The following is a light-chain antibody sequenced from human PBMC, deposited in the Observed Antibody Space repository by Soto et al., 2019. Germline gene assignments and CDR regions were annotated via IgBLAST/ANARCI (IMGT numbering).Light chain of an antibody. V-gene: IGKV3-11*01. CDR3: QERGNRLPFT. J-gene: IGKJ4*01. CDR1: QSVSSF. Sequence: GLKQSPSTVSWYTGDRATLSCRDSQSVSSFLAWYQQKPGQAPRLLSYDASNWAPGLPARFSGSGSGTDDSPSIISLVPHEDAGTYYQERGNRLPFTFGGGTKVDI. CDR2: DAS.